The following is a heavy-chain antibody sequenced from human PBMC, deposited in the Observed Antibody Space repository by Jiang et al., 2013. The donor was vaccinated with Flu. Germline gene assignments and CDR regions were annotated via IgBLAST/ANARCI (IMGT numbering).Heavy chain of an antibody. D-gene: IGHD3-22*01. J-gene: IGHJ4*02. CDR2: SSNGGST. V-gene: IGHV3-64D*06. Sequence: SSNGGSTYYADSVKGRFTISRDNSKNTLYLQMSSLRAEDTAVYYCVKVAPDYYDSSGFGVYFDYWGQGTLVTASS. CDR3: VKVAPDYYDSSGFGVYFDY.